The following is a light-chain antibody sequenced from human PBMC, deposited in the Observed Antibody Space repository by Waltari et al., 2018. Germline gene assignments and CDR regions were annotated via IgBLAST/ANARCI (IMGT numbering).Light chain of an antibody. CDR2: GAS. J-gene: IGKJ1*01. V-gene: IGKV3-20*01. CDR3: QKYEALPAT. CDR1: QSVGRY. Sequence: ELVLTQSPGTLSLSPGERATLSCRASQSVGRYLAWYQQNPGQAPRLLIYGASTRATGIPDRFSGSGSGTDFSLIISRLEPEDFAVYFCQKYEALPATFGQGTKVEIK.